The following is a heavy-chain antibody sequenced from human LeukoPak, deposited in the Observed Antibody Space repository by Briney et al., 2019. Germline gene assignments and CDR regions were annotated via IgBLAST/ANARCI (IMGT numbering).Heavy chain of an antibody. CDR1: GGTFSSYA. Sequence: SVTVSCKASGGTFSSYAISWVRQAPGQGLEWMGGIIPIFGTANYAQKFQGRVTITADESTSTAYMELSSLRSEDTAAYYCARDNRRMVATASDYWGQGTLVTVSS. CDR3: ARDNRRMVATASDY. J-gene: IGHJ4*02. CDR2: IIPIFGTA. D-gene: IGHD5-12*01. V-gene: IGHV1-69*13.